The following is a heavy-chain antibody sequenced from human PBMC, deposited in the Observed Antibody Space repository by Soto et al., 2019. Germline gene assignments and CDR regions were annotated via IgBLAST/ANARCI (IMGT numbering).Heavy chain of an antibody. Sequence: SETLSLTCTVSGGSISSYYWSWIRQPPGKGLEWIGYIYYSGSTNYNPSLKSRVTISVDTSKNQFSLKLSSVTAADTAVYYCARQRFSRSSWYGAFDYFDSWGQGTLVTVSS. D-gene: IGHD6-13*01. CDR1: GGSISSYY. CDR2: IYYSGST. J-gene: IGHJ4*02. V-gene: IGHV4-59*08. CDR3: ARQRFSRSSWYGAFDYFDS.